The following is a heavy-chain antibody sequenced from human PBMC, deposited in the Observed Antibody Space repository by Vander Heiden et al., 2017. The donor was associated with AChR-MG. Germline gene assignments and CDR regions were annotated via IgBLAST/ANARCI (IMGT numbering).Heavy chain of an antibody. J-gene: IGHJ3*02. CDR2: ISGSGATT. CDR1: GFTFSSYG. Sequence: EVQLLESGGYLIQPGESLRPSCVASGFTFSSYGMPWLRQAPWKGLEWVSSISGSGATTYYADSVKGRFTISRDKSKNTLYLQMNRMRVEDTAVCFCAKRPLGAAFDIWGQVTMVTVSS. V-gene: IGHV3-23*01. D-gene: IGHD7-27*01. CDR3: AKRPLGAAFDI.